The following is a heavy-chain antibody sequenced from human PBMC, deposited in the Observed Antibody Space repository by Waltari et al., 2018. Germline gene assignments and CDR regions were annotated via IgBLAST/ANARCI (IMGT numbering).Heavy chain of an antibody. J-gene: IGHJ3*02. D-gene: IGHD2-15*01. CDR1: GYSISSGYY. CDR3: ARGGGPDAFDI. Sequence: QVQLQESGPGLVKPSETLSLTCAVPGYSISSGYYSGWIRQPPGKGLEWIGSIYHSGSTYYNPSLKSRVTISVDTSKNQFSLKLSSVTAADTAVYYCARGGGPDAFDIWGQGTMVTVSS. V-gene: IGHV4-38-2*01. CDR2: IYHSGST.